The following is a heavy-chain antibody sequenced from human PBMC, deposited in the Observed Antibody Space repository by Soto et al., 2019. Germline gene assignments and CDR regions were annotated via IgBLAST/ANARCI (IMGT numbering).Heavy chain of an antibody. V-gene: IGHV4-59*01. CDR2: IYYSGST. CDR3: ARVVDGSGTYYFDY. J-gene: IGHJ4*02. Sequence: PSETLSLTCTVSGGSISRYYWSWIRQPPGKGLEWIGYIYYSGSTNYNPSLKSRVTISVDTSKNQFSPKLSSVTAADTAVYYCARVVDGSGTYYFDYWGQGTLVTVSS. CDR1: GGSISRYY. D-gene: IGHD3-10*01.